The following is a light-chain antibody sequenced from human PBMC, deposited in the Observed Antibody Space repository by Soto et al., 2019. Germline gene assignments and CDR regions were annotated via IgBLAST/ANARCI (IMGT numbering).Light chain of an antibody. J-gene: IGKJ5*01. Sequence: DIQMTLSPSSLSASVGDRVTITCQASQDISIYLNWYQQKPGKAPKLLIYDASNLETGVPSRFSGSGSGTDFTFTISSLQPEDIATYYCQQRKSYPITFGQGTRLEIK. CDR2: DAS. CDR1: QDISIY. CDR3: QQRKSYPIT. V-gene: IGKV1-33*01.